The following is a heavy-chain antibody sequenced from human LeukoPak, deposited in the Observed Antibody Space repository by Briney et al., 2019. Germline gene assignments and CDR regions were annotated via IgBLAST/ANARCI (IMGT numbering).Heavy chain of an antibody. Sequence: KPGGSLRLSCAASGFTFSDYYMSWIRQAPGKGLEWVSYMSSSGSTIYYADSVKGRFTISRDNAKNSLYLQMNSLRAEDTAVYYCARATSPFTYYYGSGTKRGAFDIWGQGTMVTVSS. CDR2: MSSSGSTI. CDR1: GFTFSDYY. D-gene: IGHD3-10*01. V-gene: IGHV3-11*04. J-gene: IGHJ3*02. CDR3: ARATSPFTYYYGSGTKRGAFDI.